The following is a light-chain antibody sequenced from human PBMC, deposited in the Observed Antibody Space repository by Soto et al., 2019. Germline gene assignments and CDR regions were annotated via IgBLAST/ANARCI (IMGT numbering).Light chain of an antibody. J-gene: IGLJ1*01. V-gene: IGLV2-11*01. CDR1: SSDVGGYNY. CDR2: DVS. CDR3: CSYACSPYV. Sequence: QSALTQPRSVSGSPGQSVTISCTGTSSDVGGYNYVSWYQQHPGKAPKLMIYDVSKRPSGVPDRFSGSKSGNTASLTISGLQAEDEADYYSCSYACSPYVFGTGTKVTVL.